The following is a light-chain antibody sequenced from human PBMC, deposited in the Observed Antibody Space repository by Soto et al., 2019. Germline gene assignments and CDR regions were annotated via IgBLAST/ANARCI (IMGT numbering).Light chain of an antibody. CDR1: NIGSKS. Sequence: SYELTQPPSVSVAPGKTARITCGGNNIGSKSVHWYQQKPGQAPVLVIYYDSDRPSGIPERFSGSNSGNTATLTISRVEAGDEADYYCQVWDSSSDPQVFGGGTKVTVL. J-gene: IGLJ3*02. V-gene: IGLV3-21*04. CDR2: YDS. CDR3: QVWDSSSDPQV.